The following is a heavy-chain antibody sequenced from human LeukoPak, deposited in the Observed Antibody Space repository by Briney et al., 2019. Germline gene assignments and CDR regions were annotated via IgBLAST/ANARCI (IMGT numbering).Heavy chain of an antibody. V-gene: IGHV4-34*01. D-gene: IGHD3-10*01. CDR3: ARGRYYYGSGSSGNWFDP. Sequence: PSETLSLTCAVYGGSFSGYYCSWIRQPPGKWLEWIGEINHIGSTNYNPSLKSRVTISVDTSKNQFSLKLSSVTAADTAVYYCARGRYYYGSGSSGNWFDPWGQGTLVTVSS. CDR2: INHIGST. J-gene: IGHJ5*02. CDR1: GGSFSGYY.